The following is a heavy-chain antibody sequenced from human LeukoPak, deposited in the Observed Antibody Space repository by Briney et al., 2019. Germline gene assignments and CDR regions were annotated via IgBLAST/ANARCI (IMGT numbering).Heavy chain of an antibody. V-gene: IGHV3-13*01. CDR3: AREDSTRSGVRELDY. Sequence: GGSLRLSCAASGFTFSTYDFHWVHQVTGKGLQWVSAIGAGFDTYYQDSVRGRFTISRENAKNSLYLQMNSLTVGDTAVYYCAREDSTRSGVRELDYWGQGILVTVSS. CDR1: GFTFSTYD. J-gene: IGHJ4*02. D-gene: IGHD3-10*01. CDR2: IGAGFDT.